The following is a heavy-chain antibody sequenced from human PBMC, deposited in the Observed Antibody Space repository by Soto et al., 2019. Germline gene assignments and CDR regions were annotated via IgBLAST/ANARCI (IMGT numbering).Heavy chain of an antibody. CDR2: ISTSGGTT. CDR3: ARDLGSWYGRFDP. D-gene: IGHD6-13*01. CDR1: GFIFSNYA. J-gene: IGHJ5*02. Sequence: GGSLRLSCAASGFIFSNYAMSWVRQAPGKGLEWVSVISTSGGTTLYADTVKGRFTISRDNPKNTLYLQMNSLRADDTAVYYRARDLGSWYGRFDPWGQGTLVTVS. V-gene: IGHV3-23*01.